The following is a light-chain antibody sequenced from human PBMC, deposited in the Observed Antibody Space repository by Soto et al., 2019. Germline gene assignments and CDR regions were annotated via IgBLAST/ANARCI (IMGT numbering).Light chain of an antibody. V-gene: IGKV3-11*01. CDR1: QSVSSY. CDR2: DAS. CDR3: QQRSNLPPWT. Sequence: EIVLTQSPATLSLSPGERATLSCRASQSVSSYLAWYQQKPGQAPRLLIYDASNRATGIPARFSGSGSGTDFTLTISSLEPEDFSVYYCQQRSNLPPWTFGQGTKVEIK. J-gene: IGKJ1*01.